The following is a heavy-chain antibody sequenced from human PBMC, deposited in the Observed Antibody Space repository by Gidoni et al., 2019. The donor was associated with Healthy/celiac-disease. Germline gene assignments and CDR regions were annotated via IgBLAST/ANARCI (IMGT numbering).Heavy chain of an antibody. CDR2: ISGSGGST. D-gene: IGHD5-18*01. Sequence: EVQLLESGGGLVQPGGSLRLSCAASGFTFSSDAMSWVRQAPEKGLEWVSAISGSGGSTYYADSVKGRFTISRDNSKNTLYLQMNSLRAEDTAVYYCAKADTAMVPYFGMDVWGQGTTVTVSS. CDR3: AKADTAMVPYFGMDV. J-gene: IGHJ6*02. V-gene: IGHV3-23*01. CDR1: GFTFSSDA.